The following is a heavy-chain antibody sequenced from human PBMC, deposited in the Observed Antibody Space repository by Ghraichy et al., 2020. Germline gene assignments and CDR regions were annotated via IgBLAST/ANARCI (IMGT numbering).Heavy chain of an antibody. CDR3: AKPVYTNTWYSFDY. CDR2: IGQNGAGT. CDR1: GFTFNSYA. Sequence: GGSLRLSCAASGFTFNSYAMSWVRQAPGKGLEWVSSIGQNGAGTYYADSVKDRFTISSDNSNKILYLQMNSLRADDPAVDYCAKPVYTNTWYSFDYWGQGTLVTVSS. V-gene: IGHV3-23*01. J-gene: IGHJ4*02. D-gene: IGHD2-8*01.